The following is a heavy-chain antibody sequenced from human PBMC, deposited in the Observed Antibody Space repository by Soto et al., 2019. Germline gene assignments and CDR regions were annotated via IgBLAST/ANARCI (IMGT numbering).Heavy chain of an antibody. CDR2: IYPGDSDT. J-gene: IGHJ4*02. D-gene: IGHD3-10*01. CDR1: GYSFTSYW. V-gene: IGHV5-51*01. CDR3: ARLKDYYGSGSYCFDY. Sequence: EVQLVQSGAEVKKPGESLKISCKGSGYSFTSYWIGWVRQMPGKGLEWMGIIYPGDSDTRYSPSFQGQVTISADKSISTAYLQWSSLKASDTAMYYCARLKDYYGSGSYCFDYWGQGTLVTVSS.